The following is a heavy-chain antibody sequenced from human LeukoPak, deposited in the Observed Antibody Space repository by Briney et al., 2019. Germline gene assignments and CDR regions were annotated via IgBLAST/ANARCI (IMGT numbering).Heavy chain of an antibody. CDR2: ISSSGSTI. D-gene: IGHD6-13*01. J-gene: IGHJ4*02. Sequence: PGGSLRLSCAASGFTFSDYYMSWIRQAPGKGLEWVSYISSSGSTIYYADSVKGRFTISRDNAKSSLYLQMDSLRAEDTAVYYCASCRSSSWYESDYWGQGTLVTVSS. V-gene: IGHV3-11*01. CDR3: ASCRSSSWYESDY. CDR1: GFTFSDYY.